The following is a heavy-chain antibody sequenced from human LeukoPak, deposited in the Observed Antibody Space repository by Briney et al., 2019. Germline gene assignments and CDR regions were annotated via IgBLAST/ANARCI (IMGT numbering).Heavy chain of an antibody. J-gene: IGHJ4*02. CDR2: IRSKVYGGTT. D-gene: IGHD6-19*01. V-gene: IGHV3-49*04. Sequence: GRSLRPSSTASGFTFCDYAMSWVRQDPGKRLEWVGCIRSKVYGGTTDYASPVKGTFTISRDDSKSIAYLQMNSLKTEDTAVYYCTRDRAGKQWLVSQYYFDYWGQGTLVTVSS. CDR1: GFTFCDYA. CDR3: TRDRAGKQWLVSQYYFDY.